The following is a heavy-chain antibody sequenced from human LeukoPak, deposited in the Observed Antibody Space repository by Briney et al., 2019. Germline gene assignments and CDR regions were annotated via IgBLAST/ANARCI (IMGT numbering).Heavy chain of an antibody. CDR2: INSDGSST. CDR3: AKGGKWDVTPFDY. CDR1: GFTFSSYW. D-gene: IGHD1-26*01. J-gene: IGHJ4*02. Sequence: GGSLRLSCAASGFTFSSYWMHWVRHAPGKGLVWVSRINSDGSSTSYADSVKGRFTISRDNSKNTLYLQVNSLRAEDTAVYYCAKGGKWDVTPFDYWGQGTLVTVSS. V-gene: IGHV3-74*01.